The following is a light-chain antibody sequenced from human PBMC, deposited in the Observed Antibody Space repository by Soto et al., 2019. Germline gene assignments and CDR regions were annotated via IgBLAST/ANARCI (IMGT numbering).Light chain of an antibody. Sequence: IVLTQSPGTLSLSPGERATLSCRASQSVSSNYIAWYRQKLGQAPRLLIYGASSRATGIPDRFSGSGSGTDFTLTISRLEPEDFAVYFCQQYGRSPPFTFGQGTKVDIK. V-gene: IGKV3-20*01. J-gene: IGKJ2*01. CDR1: QSVSSNY. CDR3: QQYGRSPPFT. CDR2: GAS.